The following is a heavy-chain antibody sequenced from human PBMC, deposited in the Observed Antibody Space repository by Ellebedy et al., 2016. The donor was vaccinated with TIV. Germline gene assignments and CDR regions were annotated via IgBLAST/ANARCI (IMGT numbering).Heavy chain of an antibody. CDR1: GGSISSSSYY. CDR2: IYYSGST. J-gene: IGHJ4*02. V-gene: IGHV4-39*07. D-gene: IGHD6-13*01. CDR3: ALVGIAAAGTYFDY. Sequence: SETLSLTXTVSGGSISSSSYYWGCIRQPPGKGLEWIGSIYYSGSTYYNPSLKSRVTISVDTSKNQFSLKLSSVTAADTAVYYCALVGIAAAGTYFDYWGQGTLVTVSS.